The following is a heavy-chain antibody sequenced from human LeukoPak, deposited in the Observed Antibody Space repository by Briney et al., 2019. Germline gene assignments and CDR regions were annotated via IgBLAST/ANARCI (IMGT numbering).Heavy chain of an antibody. CDR2: IIASGTGK. CDR1: GLNFSSFN. J-gene: IGHJ4*02. V-gene: IGHV3-48*01. D-gene: IGHD3-3*01. Sequence: GGSLRLSCEGSGLNFSSFNIFWVHQAPGKGPEWVAYIIASGTGKYYADSVKGRFTISRDNAKKSVYLHMDSLRAEDTAVYYCARDFVWSGYPDYWGQGTLVTVSS. CDR3: ARDFVWSGYPDY.